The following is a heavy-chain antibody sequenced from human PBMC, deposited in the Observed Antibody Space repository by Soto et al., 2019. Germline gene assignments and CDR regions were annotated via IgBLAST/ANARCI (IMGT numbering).Heavy chain of an antibody. CDR1: GYTFTSYA. Sequence: GASVKLSCKASGYTFTSYAMHWVRHAPGQRLEWMGWINAGNGNTKYSQKFQGRVTITRDTSASTAYMELSSLRSEDTAVYYCARSFWSGQSPGYWGQGTLVTVSS. V-gene: IGHV1-3*01. CDR3: ARSFWSGQSPGY. J-gene: IGHJ4*02. D-gene: IGHD3-3*01. CDR2: INAGNGNT.